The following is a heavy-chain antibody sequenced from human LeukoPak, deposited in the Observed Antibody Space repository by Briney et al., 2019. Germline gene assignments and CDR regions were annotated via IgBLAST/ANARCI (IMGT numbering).Heavy chain of an antibody. CDR2: IRSKAYGGTT. J-gene: IGHJ6*03. Sequence: PGRSLRLSCAASGFTFSDYYMSWIRQAPGKGLEWVGFIRSKAYGGTTEYAASVKGRFTISRDDSKSIAYLQMNSLKTEDTAVYYCTRVGYYDFWSGYRDFHMDVWGKGTTVTVSS. D-gene: IGHD3-3*01. CDR3: TRVGYYDFWSGYRDFHMDV. CDR1: GFTFSDYY. V-gene: IGHV3-49*03.